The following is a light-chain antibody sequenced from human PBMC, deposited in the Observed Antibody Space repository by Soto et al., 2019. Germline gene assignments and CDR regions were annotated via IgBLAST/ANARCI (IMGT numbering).Light chain of an antibody. Sequence: EILMTQSQVTLSFSPGERATLSCRASQRISSNVAWYQQKPGQAPRLLIYGASTRATGVPARFSGGGSGTEFTLTISSLQSEDFAVYFCQQYKDWPPYTFGQGTKLEIK. V-gene: IGKV3-15*01. CDR1: QRISSN. J-gene: IGKJ2*01. CDR2: GAS. CDR3: QQYKDWPPYT.